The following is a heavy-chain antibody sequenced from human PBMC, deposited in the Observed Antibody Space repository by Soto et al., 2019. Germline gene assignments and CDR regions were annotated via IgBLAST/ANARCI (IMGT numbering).Heavy chain of an antibody. Sequence: SETLSLTCAVYGGSFSVYYWSWIRQPPGKGLEWIGEINHSESTNYNPSLKSRVTMSVDTSKNQFSLKLSSVTAADTAVYYCARGENVTFYYDSSGYRTPFDYWGQGTLVTVSS. CDR1: GGSFSVYY. CDR3: ARGENVTFYYDSSGYRTPFDY. J-gene: IGHJ4*02. D-gene: IGHD3-22*01. CDR2: INHSEST. V-gene: IGHV4-34*01.